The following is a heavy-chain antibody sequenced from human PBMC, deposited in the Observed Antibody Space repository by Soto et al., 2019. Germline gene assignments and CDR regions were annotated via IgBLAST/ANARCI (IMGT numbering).Heavy chain of an antibody. D-gene: IGHD2-2*01. CDR2: IIPIFGTA. CDR3: ARDLAVGPDNYFDY. Sequence: SVKFSCKASGGTFSSYAISWVRQAPGQGLEWMGGIIPIFGTANYAQKFQGRVTITADESTSTAYMELSSLRSEDTAVYYCARDLAVGPDNYFDYWGQGPLVTVSS. J-gene: IGHJ4*02. CDR1: GGTFSSYA. V-gene: IGHV1-69*13.